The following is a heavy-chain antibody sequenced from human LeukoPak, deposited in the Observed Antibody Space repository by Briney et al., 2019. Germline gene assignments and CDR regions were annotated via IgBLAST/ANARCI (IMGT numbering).Heavy chain of an antibody. J-gene: IGHJ4*02. CDR3: ARTYYDFWSGYSPIHY. CDR1: GFTLSSYW. D-gene: IGHD3-3*01. Sequence: GGSLRLSCAASGFTLSSYWMHWVRQAPGGGLGWFSSINIDGSSRSYADSVKDRFTSSRDNAKNTLYLQMNSLRAYVTAVYYCARTYYDFWSGYSPIHYWGQGTLVTVSS. V-gene: IGHV3-74*01. CDR2: INIDGSSR.